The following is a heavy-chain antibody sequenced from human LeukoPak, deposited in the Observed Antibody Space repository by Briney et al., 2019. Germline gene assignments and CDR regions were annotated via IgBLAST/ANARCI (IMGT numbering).Heavy chain of an antibody. CDR2: IYDSRST. V-gene: IGHV4-59*01. CDR3: AREVRSWDWFDH. J-gene: IGHJ5*02. D-gene: IGHD1-26*01. Sequence: SGTLCLTCAVSGGSISGYYWSGIRERPGKGLGWSGYIYDSRSTNYIHSLKSRVTISVDTSKNQFSLKLSSVTAADTAVYYCAREVRSWDWFDHWGQGTLVTVSS. CDR1: GGSISGYY.